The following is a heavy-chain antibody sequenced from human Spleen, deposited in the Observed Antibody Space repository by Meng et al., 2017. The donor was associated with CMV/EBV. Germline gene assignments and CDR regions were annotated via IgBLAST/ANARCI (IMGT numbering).Heavy chain of an antibody. V-gene: IGHV1-2*02. J-gene: IGHJ4*02. D-gene: IGHD7-27*01. CDR1: GYTFTGYY. CDR2: INPNSGDT. Sequence: ASVKVSCKASGYTFTGYYMHWVRQAPGQGLEWMGWINPNSGDTNYAQKFRGRVTMTRDTSISTASMELSRLRSEDTAVYYYARSPPPPNWGRFDYWGQGTLVTVSS. CDR3: ARSPPPPNWGRFDY.